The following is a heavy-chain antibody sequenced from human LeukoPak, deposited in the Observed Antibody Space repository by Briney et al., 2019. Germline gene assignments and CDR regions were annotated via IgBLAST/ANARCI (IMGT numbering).Heavy chain of an antibody. CDR2: FDPEDGET. D-gene: IGHD6-19*01. Sequence: GASVKVSCKVPGYTLTELSMHWVRQAPGKGLEWMGGFDPEDGETIYAQKFQGRVTMTEDTSTDTAYMELSSLRSEDTAVYYCATAIPAVAGTTKFDYWGQGTLVTVSS. CDR3: ATAIPAVAGTTKFDY. CDR1: GYTLTELS. V-gene: IGHV1-24*01. J-gene: IGHJ4*02.